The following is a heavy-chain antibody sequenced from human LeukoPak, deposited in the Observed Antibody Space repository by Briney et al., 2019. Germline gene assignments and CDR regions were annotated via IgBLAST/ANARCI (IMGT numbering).Heavy chain of an antibody. CDR3: ARDWACDY. V-gene: IGHV3-30-3*01. Sequence: GGSLRLSCAASGFTFSSYAMHWVRQAPGKGLEWVAVISYDGSNKYYADSVKGRFTVSRDNSKNTLYLQMNSLRAEDTAVYYCARDWACDYWGQGTLVTVSS. CDR2: ISYDGSNK. CDR1: GFTFSSYA. D-gene: IGHD3-16*01. J-gene: IGHJ4*02.